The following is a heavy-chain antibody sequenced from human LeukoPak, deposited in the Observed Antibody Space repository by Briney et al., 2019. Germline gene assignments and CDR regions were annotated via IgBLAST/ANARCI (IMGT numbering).Heavy chain of an antibody. J-gene: IGHJ4*02. V-gene: IGHV4-39*01. Sequence: SETLSLTCTVSGGSISSSSYSWGWIRQPPGKGLEWIGSIYYSGSTYYNPSLKSRVTISVDTSKNQFSLKLSSVTAADTAVYYCAGPSRLHCSSTSCFDYWGQGTLVTVSS. CDR1: GGSISSSSYS. CDR2: IYYSGST. CDR3: AGPSRLHCSSTSCFDY. D-gene: IGHD2-2*01.